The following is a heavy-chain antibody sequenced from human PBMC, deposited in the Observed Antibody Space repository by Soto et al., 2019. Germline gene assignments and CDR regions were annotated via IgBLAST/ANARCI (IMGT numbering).Heavy chain of an antibody. CDR1: GHTFTGYY. CDR3: AIQQALHVWFDY. CDR2: INPNNGGT. V-gene: IGHV1-2*02. D-gene: IGHD2-21*01. Sequence: SVKVSCKASGHTFTGYYLHWVRQAPGQGLEWMGWINPNNGGTNYGQKFQGRVTMTRDTSISTGYMELTSLRSDDTAVYYCAIQQALHVWFDYWGQGTLVTVSS. J-gene: IGHJ4*02.